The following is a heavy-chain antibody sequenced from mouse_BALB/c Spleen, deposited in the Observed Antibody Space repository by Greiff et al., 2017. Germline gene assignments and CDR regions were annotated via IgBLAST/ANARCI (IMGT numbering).Heavy chain of an antibody. Sequence: VQLQQSGAELVKPGASVKLSCTASGFNIKDTYMHWVKQRPEQGLEWIGRIDPANGNTKYDPKFQGKATITADTSSNTAYLQLSSLTSEDTAVYYCAITTAHWYFDVWGAGTTVTVSA. CDR3: AITTAHWYFDV. CDR1: GFNIKDTY. CDR2: IDPANGNT. J-gene: IGHJ1*01. D-gene: IGHD1-2*01. V-gene: IGHV14-3*02.